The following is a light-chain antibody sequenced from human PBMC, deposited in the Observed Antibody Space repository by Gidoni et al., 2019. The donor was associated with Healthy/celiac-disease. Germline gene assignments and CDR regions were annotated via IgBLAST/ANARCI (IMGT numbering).Light chain of an antibody. CDR1: QGISSY. Sequence: AIRMTQSPYSLSASTGDRVTITCRASQGISSYLACYQQKPGTAPKLLIYAASTLQSGVPSRFSGSGSGTAFTLTISCLQSEDFATYYCQQYYSYPPYTFGQGTKLAIK. CDR3: QQYYSYPPYT. J-gene: IGKJ2*01. CDR2: AAS. V-gene: IGKV1-8*01.